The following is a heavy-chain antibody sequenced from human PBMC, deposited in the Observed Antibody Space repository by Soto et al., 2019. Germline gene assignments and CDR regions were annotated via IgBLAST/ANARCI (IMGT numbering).Heavy chain of an antibody. CDR1: GYPFSSYW. CDR3: ARRYCTNTTNCPVGYGFDV. V-gene: IGHV5-51*01. Sequence: EVHLVQSAVEVEKSGESLMISCEASGYPFSSYWIGWVRQMPGKGLEWMGIVYPGTSNTRYSPSFQGQVTISADKAISTAYLQWSSLKASDSATYYRARRYCTNTTNCPVGYGFDVWGQGTTVTVSS. D-gene: IGHD2-8*01. CDR2: VYPGTSNT. J-gene: IGHJ6*02.